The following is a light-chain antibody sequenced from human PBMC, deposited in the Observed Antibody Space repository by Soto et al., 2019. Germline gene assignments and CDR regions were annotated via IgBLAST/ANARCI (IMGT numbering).Light chain of an antibody. V-gene: IGLV2-14*03. CDR3: GSYTPSATPFV. J-gene: IGLJ1*01. CDR1: SNDVGGYNF. CDR2: DVS. Sequence: QSALTQPASVSGYTGESVTISCTGTSNDVGGYNFVSWYQQHPGKAPKLIIYDVSNRPSGVSNRFSGSKSGNTASLTISGLQAEDEADYYCGSYTPSATPFVFGTGTKVTVL.